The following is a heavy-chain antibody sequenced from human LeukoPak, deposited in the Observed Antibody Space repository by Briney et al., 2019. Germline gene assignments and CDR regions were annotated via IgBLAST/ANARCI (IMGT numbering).Heavy chain of an antibody. CDR2: ISYDGSNK. CDR1: GFTFSSYG. CDR3: AKDGNPGYYDSSGYYAEYFQH. V-gene: IGHV3-30*18. J-gene: IGHJ1*01. D-gene: IGHD3-22*01. Sequence: PGGSLRLSCAASGFTFSSYGMHWVRQAPGKGLEWVAVISYDGSNKYYADSVKGRFTISRDNSKNTLYLQMNSLRAEDTAVYYCAKDGNPGYYDSSGYYAEYFQHWGQGTLVTVS.